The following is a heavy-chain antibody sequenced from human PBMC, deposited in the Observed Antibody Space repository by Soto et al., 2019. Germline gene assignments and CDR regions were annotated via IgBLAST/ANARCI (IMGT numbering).Heavy chain of an antibody. Sequence: SVPVSCKDTGGTISFYPINSERQAPGQGLEWMGGIIPIFGTANYAQKFQGRVTITADESTSTAYMELSSLRSEDTAVYYCARDQVAAAGIDYWGQGTLVTVSS. CDR1: GGTISFYP. D-gene: IGHD6-13*01. J-gene: IGHJ4*02. CDR2: IIPIFGTA. CDR3: ARDQVAAAGIDY. V-gene: IGHV1-69*01.